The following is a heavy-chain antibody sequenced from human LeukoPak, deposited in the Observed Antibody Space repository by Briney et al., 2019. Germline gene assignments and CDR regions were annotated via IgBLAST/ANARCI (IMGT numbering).Heavy chain of an antibody. CDR2: IYYSGST. J-gene: IGHJ4*02. Sequence: TSSEALSLTCTVSGGSISSSSYYWGWIRQAPGKGLEWIGSIYYSGSTYYNPSLKSRVTISVDTSKNQFSLKLSSVTAADTAVYYCARQGGAFDYWGQGTLVTVSS. CDR3: ARQGGAFDY. V-gene: IGHV4-39*01. D-gene: IGHD3-16*01. CDR1: GGSISSSSYY.